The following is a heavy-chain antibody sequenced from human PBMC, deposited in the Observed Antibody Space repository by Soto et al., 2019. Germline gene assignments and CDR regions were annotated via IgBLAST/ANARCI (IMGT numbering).Heavy chain of an antibody. Sequence: GASLKVSCKASGGTFSSYAISWVRQAPGQGLEWMGGIIPIFGTANYAQKFQGRVTITADESTSTAYMELSSLRSEDTAVYYCARDGRGIAAAGIYGMDVWGQGTTVTVSS. CDR1: GGTFSSYA. J-gene: IGHJ6*02. CDR3: ARDGRGIAAAGIYGMDV. CDR2: IIPIFGTA. V-gene: IGHV1-69*13. D-gene: IGHD6-13*01.